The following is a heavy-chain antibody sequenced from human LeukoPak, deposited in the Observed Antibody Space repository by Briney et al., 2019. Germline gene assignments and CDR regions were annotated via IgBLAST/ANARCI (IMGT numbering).Heavy chain of an antibody. CDR3: ARDVRHYDSSGYYGYFDY. J-gene: IGHJ4*02. CDR2: IYTSGST. D-gene: IGHD3-22*01. CDR1: GGSISSYY. Sequence: SETLSLTRTVSGGSISSYYWSWIRQPAGEGLEWIGRIYTSGSTNYNPSLKSRVTMSVDTSKNQFSLKLSSVTAADTAVYYCARDVRHYDSSGYYGYFDYWGQGTLVTVSS. V-gene: IGHV4-4*07.